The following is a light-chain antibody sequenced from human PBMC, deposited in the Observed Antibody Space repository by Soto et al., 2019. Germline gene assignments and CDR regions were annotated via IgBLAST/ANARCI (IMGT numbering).Light chain of an antibody. J-gene: IGKJ1*01. CDR2: GAS. CDR1: QSIRSN. CDR3: HQYNNWPPWT. Sequence: EVVMKQSPDTLSVSPGEGATLSCRVSQSIRSNLAWYQQRPGQAPRLLMYGASSRATGIPDRFSGGGSGTDFTLTISSLQSEDFAVYYCHQYNNWPPWTFGQGTKVDIK. V-gene: IGKV3D-15*01.